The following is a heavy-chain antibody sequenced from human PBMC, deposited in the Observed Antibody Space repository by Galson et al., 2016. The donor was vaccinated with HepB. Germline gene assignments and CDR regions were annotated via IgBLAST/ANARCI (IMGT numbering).Heavy chain of an antibody. CDR2: ISSSGFTI. J-gene: IGHJ6*02. V-gene: IGHV3-11*01. CDR3: ARDEHGYGASDYAMDV. D-gene: IGHD4-17*01. CDR1: GFNFNDYY. Sequence: SLRLSCAASGFNFNDYYMTWVRQAPGKGLEWLSIISSSGFTIYYADSVEGRFTISRDNPKNLLYLDINSLRAEDTAIYYCARDEHGYGASDYAMDVWGQGTSVIVSS.